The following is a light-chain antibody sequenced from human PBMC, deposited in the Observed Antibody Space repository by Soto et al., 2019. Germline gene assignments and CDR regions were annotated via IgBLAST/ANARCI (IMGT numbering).Light chain of an antibody. CDR3: LLSHGRARV. Sequence: VVTQEPSLTVSPGGTVTLTCGSRTGAVTSGHWPYWFQRKPGQAPTTLIYDTTNRQSWTPARFSGSLLGGKAALTLSGAQPEDEADYYCLLSHGRARVFGGGTKVTVL. V-gene: IGLV7-46*01. CDR1: TGAVTSGHW. CDR2: DTT. J-gene: IGLJ2*01.